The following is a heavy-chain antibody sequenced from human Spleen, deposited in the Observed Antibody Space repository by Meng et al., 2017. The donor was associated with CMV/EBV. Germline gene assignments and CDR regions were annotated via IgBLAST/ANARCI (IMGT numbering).Heavy chain of an antibody. J-gene: IGHJ4*02. CDR3: AAHSSGWLEGAFDY. D-gene: IGHD6-19*01. CDR2: ITYDGSNK. Sequence: SGFTVSRYAVHWVRQAPGKGLEWVAVITYDGSNKYYADSVKGRFTISRDNSKNTLYLQMNSLRAEDTAVYYCAAHSSGWLEGAFDYWGQGTLVTVSS. V-gene: IGHV3-30*04. CDR1: GFTVSRYA.